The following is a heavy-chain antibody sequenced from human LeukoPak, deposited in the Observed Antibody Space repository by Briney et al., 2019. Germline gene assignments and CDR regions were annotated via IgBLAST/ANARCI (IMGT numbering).Heavy chain of an antibody. J-gene: IGHJ4*02. CDR1: GYTFTSYY. V-gene: IGHV1-46*01. D-gene: IGHD6-19*01. Sequence: ASVKVSCKASGYTFTSYYMHWVRQAPGQGLEWMGLINPSGGSTTYAQKFQDRVTMTRDTSTSTVYMELSSLRSEDTAVYYCARGDGQWLVRVLDFDYWGQGTLVTVSS. CDR2: INPSGGST. CDR3: ARGDGQWLVRVLDFDY.